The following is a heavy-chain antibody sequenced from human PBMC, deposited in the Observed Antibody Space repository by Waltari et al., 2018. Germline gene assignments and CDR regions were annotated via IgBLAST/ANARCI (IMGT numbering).Heavy chain of an antibody. CDR3: IRDYGSPY. D-gene: IGHD6-19*01. V-gene: IGHV3-7*03. Sequence: EAQQVESGGDLVQPGGSLSLSCVVHGFTLSNYWMSWVRQAPGKGLEGVANINKDGTETYYVDSVRGRFTISKDDAKNSVYLQMNSLKVEDTAVYYCIRDYGSPYWGQGTLVTVSS. CDR1: GFTLSNYW. J-gene: IGHJ4*02. CDR2: INKDGTET.